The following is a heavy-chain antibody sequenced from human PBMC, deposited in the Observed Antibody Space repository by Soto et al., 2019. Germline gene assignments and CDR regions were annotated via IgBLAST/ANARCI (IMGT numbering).Heavy chain of an antibody. J-gene: IGHJ6*02. CDR3: ARVSGFYFYAMDV. V-gene: IGHV3-30*01. Sequence: QVQLVESGGGVVQPGRSLRLSCAASGFTFNTYTIDWVRQVPGKGLEWLAVISYDGSKIFYADSVKGRFTISRDNSKNTLYLQLNSLRPEDTAIYNCARVSGFYFYAMDVWGQGTSVTVS. D-gene: IGHD3-3*01. CDR2: ISYDGSKI. CDR1: GFTFNTYT.